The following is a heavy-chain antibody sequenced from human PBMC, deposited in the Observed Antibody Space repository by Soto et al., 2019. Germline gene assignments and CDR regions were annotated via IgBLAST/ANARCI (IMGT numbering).Heavy chain of an antibody. J-gene: IGHJ6*02. CDR1: GYSFTSYW. D-gene: IGHD4-17*01. CDR3: ARRNYGDYHYYYGMDV. CDR2: IYPGDSDT. V-gene: IGHV5-51*01. Sequence: GESLKISCKGSGYSFTSYWIGWVRQMPGKGLEWMGIIYPGDSDTRYSPSFQGQVTISADKSISTAYLQWSSLKASDTAMYYCARRNYGDYHYYYGMDVWGQGTKVTVSS.